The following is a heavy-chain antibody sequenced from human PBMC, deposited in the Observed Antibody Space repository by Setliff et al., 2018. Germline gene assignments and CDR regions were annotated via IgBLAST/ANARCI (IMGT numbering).Heavy chain of an antibody. CDR1: SYTFSSYG. CDR3: ARDRRNIVVAVVNAAFDI. D-gene: IGHD2-15*01. Sequence: ASVKVSCKAASYTFSSYGISWVRQAPGQGLEWMGWISAYNGDTNYAQNLQGRVTMTTDTSTSTAYMELRSLRSDDTAVYYCARDRRNIVVAVVNAAFDIWGQGTMVTVSS. CDR2: ISAYNGDT. J-gene: IGHJ3*02. V-gene: IGHV1-18*01.